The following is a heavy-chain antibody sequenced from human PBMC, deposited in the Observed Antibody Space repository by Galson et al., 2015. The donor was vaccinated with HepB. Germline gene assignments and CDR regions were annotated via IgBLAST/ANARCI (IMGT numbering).Heavy chain of an antibody. J-gene: IGHJ6*02. CDR2: ISVSGGRI. V-gene: IGHV3-23*01. CDR3: AKDQDYSKGEEGYNYYGMDV. Sequence: LRLSCAASGFTFRNYAMSWVRQAPGKGLEWVSIISVSGGRIDYADSVRGRFIISRDNSKNTLYVQMTSLRAEDTAVYYCAKDQDYSKGEEGYNYYGMDVWGQGTTVTVSS. D-gene: IGHD4-11*01. CDR1: GFTFRNYA.